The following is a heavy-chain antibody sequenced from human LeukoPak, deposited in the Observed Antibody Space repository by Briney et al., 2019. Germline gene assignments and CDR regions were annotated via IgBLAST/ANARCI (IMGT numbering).Heavy chain of an antibody. Sequence: SETLSLTCTVSGGSINNYYWGWIRQPPGKGLEWIGYVHYTGSTNYNPSLKSRVTISEDTSKNLFSLKLTSVTAADTAVYYCARDHVDTAMVDYWGQGTLVTVSS. CDR1: GGSINNYY. D-gene: IGHD5-18*01. J-gene: IGHJ4*02. CDR2: VHYTGST. V-gene: IGHV4-59*12. CDR3: ARDHVDTAMVDY.